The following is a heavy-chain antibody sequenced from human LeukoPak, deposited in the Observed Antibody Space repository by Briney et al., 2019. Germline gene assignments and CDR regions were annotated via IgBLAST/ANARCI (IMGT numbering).Heavy chain of an antibody. CDR2: INHSGST. D-gene: IGHD2-2*01. CDR3: ARLGYEPYPGYYYYYGMDV. Sequence: PSETLSLTCAVYGGSFSGYYWSWIRPPPGKGLEWIGEINHSGSTNYNPSLKSRVTISVDTSKNQFSLKLSSVTAADTAVYYCARLGYEPYPGYYYYYGMDVWGQGTTVTVSS. J-gene: IGHJ6*02. CDR1: GGSFSGYY. V-gene: IGHV4-34*01.